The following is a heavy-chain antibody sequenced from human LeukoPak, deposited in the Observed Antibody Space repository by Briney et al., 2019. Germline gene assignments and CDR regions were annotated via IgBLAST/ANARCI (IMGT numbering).Heavy chain of an antibody. CDR3: ARRRWARLDY. Sequence: SETLSLTCTVSGGSISSSSYYWGWIRQPPGKGLEWIGSIYYSGSTYYNPSLKSRVTISVDTSKNQFSLKLSSVTAADTAVYYCARRRWARLDYWGRGTLVTVSS. CDR2: IYYSGST. D-gene: IGHD6-6*01. J-gene: IGHJ4*02. V-gene: IGHV4-39*01. CDR1: GGSISSSSYY.